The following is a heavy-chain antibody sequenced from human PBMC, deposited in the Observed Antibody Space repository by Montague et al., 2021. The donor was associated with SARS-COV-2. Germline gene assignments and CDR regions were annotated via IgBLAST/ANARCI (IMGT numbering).Heavy chain of an antibody. Sequence: PALVKPTQTLTLTCTFSGFSLSTSGMCVSWIRQPPGKVLEWLARXDWDDDKYYSTSLKTRLTISKDTSKNQVVLTMTNMDPVDTATYYCARILVAAAGSPFDPWGQGTLVTVSS. CDR3: ARILVAAAGSPFDP. D-gene: IGHD6-13*01. CDR1: GFSLSTSGMC. CDR2: XDWDDDK. V-gene: IGHV2-70*11. J-gene: IGHJ5*02.